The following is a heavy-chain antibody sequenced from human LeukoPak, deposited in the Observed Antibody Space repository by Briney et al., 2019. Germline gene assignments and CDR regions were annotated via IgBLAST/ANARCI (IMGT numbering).Heavy chain of an antibody. D-gene: IGHD3-9*01. CDR2: ITNSGTTI. CDR1: GFTFTDYY. Sequence: GGSLRLSCAASGFTFTDYYMSWIRQAPGKGLEWVSYITNSGTTIYYADSVKGRFTISRDNAKNSLYLQMNSLRAEDTAVYYCVSIRVPGPDYDILTGYYFLGDYYGMDVWGQGTTVTVSS. J-gene: IGHJ6*02. V-gene: IGHV3-11*01. CDR3: VSIRVPGPDYDILTGYYFLGDYYGMDV.